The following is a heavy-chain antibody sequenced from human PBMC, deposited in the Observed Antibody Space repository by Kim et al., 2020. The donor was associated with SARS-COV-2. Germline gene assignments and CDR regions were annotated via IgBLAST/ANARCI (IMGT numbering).Heavy chain of an antibody. CDR2: INEDGSAK. CDR1: GLSISMFS. D-gene: IGHD2-2*01. CDR3: ARDVGVEFDY. Sequence: GGSLRLSCVASGLSISMFSLTWVRQAPGKGLEWVANINEDGSAKYYVDSVKGRFTISRDNAKNSMFLQLNSLRAEDTALYYCARDVGVEFDYWGQGTLVTVSS. V-gene: IGHV3-7*03. J-gene: IGHJ4*02.